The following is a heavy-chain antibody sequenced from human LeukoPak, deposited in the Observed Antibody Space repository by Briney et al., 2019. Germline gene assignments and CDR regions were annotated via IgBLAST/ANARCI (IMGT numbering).Heavy chain of an antibody. CDR1: GFTFSNYG. D-gene: IGHD2-2*01. CDR2: VPYDGSDK. Sequence: GGSLRLSCAASGFTFSNYGMLWVRQAPGKGLDWVAVVPYDGSDKHYADSVKGRFTISRDNSKNTLYLQLNSLRGDDTAVYYCANRFCTSSGCGVAYWGQGTLVTVSS. V-gene: IGHV3-30*18. CDR3: ANRFCTSSGCGVAY. J-gene: IGHJ4*02.